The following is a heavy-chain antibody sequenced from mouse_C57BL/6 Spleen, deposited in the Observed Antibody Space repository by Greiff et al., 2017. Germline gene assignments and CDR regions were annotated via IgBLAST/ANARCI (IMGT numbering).Heavy chain of an antibody. CDR3: AISPTDPGDY. CDR2: IYPGGGST. Sequence: VQLQQPGAELVKPGASVKMSCKASGYTFTSYWVPWVKQRPGQGLEWIGGIYPGGGSTNYNHKFKRKATLTVNTSTRTAYMQRSSLTAEDSAVYSCAISPTDPGDYWGQGTTLTVSS. J-gene: IGHJ2*01. V-gene: IGHV1-55*01. D-gene: IGHD2-10*01. CDR1: GYTFTSYW.